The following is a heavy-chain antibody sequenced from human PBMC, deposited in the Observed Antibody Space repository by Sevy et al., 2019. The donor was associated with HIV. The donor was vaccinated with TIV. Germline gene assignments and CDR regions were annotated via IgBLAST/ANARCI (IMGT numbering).Heavy chain of an antibody. CDR2: IWYDGSNK. CDR1: GFTFSSYG. Sequence: GGSLRLSCAASGFTFSSYGMHWVRQAPGKGLEWVAVIWYDGSNKYYADSVKGRFTISRDNSKNTLYLQMNSLSAEDTAVYYCARAYMVRGVMADYWGQGTLVTVSS. CDR3: ARAYMVRGVMADY. V-gene: IGHV3-33*01. J-gene: IGHJ4*02. D-gene: IGHD3-10*01.